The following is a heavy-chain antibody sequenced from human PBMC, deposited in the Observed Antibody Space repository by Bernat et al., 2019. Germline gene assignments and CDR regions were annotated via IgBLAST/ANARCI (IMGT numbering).Heavy chain of an antibody. CDR3: ARDGGDLVSSDAFDI. CDR1: GYTFTGYY. Sequence: QVLLVESGGAVVKPGAPVKVSCRASGYTFTGYYMHWVRQAPGQGLEWMGWINPNSGGTNYAQKFQGWVTMTRDTSISTAYMELSRLRSDDTAVYYCARDGGDLVSSDAFDIWGQGT. V-gene: IGHV1-2*04. CDR2: INPNSGGT. D-gene: IGHD2-21*01. J-gene: IGHJ3*02.